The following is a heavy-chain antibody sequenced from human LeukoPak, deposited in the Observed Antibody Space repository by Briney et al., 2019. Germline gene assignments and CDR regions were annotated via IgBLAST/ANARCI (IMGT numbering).Heavy chain of an antibody. V-gene: IGHV4-30-2*01. D-gene: IGHD1-26*01. CDR1: GGSISSGGYY. CDR2: IYHSGST. J-gene: IGHJ3*02. Sequence: SETLSLTCTVSGGSISSGGYYWSWIRRPPGKGLEWIGYIYHSGSTYYNPSLKGRVTISVDRSKNQFSLRLSSVTAADTAVYYCARDLGPGGGSGSYYGPDAFDIWGQGTMVTVSS. CDR3: ARDLGPGGGSGSYYGPDAFDI.